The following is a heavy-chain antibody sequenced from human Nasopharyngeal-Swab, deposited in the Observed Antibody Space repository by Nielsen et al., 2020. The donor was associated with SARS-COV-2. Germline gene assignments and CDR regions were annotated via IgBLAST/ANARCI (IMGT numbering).Heavy chain of an antibody. CDR3: ARGGGGSSGYYFDF. V-gene: IGHV3-48*03. D-gene: IGHD3-22*01. CDR2: ISSTGSTI. J-gene: IGHJ4*02. CDR1: GFTFDIYE. Sequence: GGSLRLSCAASGFTFDIYEMDWVRQAPGKGLEWVSYISSTGSTIYYADSVKGRFTISRDNAKNSLYLQMNSLRADDTAVYYCARGGGGSSGYYFDFWGQGTLVTVSS.